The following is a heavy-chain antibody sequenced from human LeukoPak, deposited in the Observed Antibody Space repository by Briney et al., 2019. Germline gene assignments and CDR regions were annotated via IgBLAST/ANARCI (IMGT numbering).Heavy chain of an antibody. CDR2: IWYDGSNK. D-gene: IGHD3-10*01. Sequence: GGSLRLSCAASGFTFSSYGMHWVRQAPGKGLEWVAVIWYDGSNKYYADSVKGRFTISRDNSKNTLYLQMNSLRAEDTAVYYCAKDVLWFGELSDYWGQGTLVTVSS. CDR3: AKDVLWFGELSDY. V-gene: IGHV3-30*02. CDR1: GFTFSSYG. J-gene: IGHJ4*02.